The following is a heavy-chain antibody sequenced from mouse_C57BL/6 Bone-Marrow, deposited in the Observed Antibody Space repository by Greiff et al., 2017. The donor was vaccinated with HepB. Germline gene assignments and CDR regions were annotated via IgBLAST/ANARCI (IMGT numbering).Heavy chain of an antibody. CDR2: ISSGGSYT. Sequence: DVQLVESGGDLVKPGGSLKLSCAASGFTFSSYGMSWVRQTPDKRLEWVATISSGGSYTYYPDSVKGRFTISRDNAKNTLYLQISSLKSEDTAMYYCERAANDYSGSEDYAMDYWGQGTSVTVSS. CDR1: GFTFSSYG. CDR3: ERAANDYSGSEDYAMDY. V-gene: IGHV5-6*01. J-gene: IGHJ4*01. D-gene: IGHD1-1*01.